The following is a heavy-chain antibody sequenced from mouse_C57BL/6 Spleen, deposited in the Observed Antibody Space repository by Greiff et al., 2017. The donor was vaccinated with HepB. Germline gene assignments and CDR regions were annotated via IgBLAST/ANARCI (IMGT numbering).Heavy chain of an antibody. CDR3: ARRGAWYFDV. J-gene: IGHJ1*03. Sequence: QVQLQQPGAELVKPGASVKMSCKASGYTFTSYWITWVKQRPGQGLEWIGDIYPGSGSTNYNEKFMSKATLTVDTSSNTAYMQLSSLTSEDSAVYCCARRGAWYFDVWGTGTTVTVSS. CDR2: IYPGSGST. CDR1: GYTFTSYW. V-gene: IGHV1-55*01.